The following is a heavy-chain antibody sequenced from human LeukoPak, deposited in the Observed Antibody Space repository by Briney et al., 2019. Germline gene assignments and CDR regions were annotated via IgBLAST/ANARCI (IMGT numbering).Heavy chain of an antibody. CDR1: GGTFSSYA. CDR3: ASTGSLVRGVTDY. D-gene: IGHD3-10*01. V-gene: IGHV1-69*06. CDR2: IIPIFGTA. Sequence: SVKVSCKASGGTFSSYAISWVRQAPGQGLEWMGGIIPIFGTANYAQKFQGRVTVTADKSTSTAYMELSSLRSEDTAVYYCASTGSLVRGVTDYWGQGTLVTVSS. J-gene: IGHJ4*02.